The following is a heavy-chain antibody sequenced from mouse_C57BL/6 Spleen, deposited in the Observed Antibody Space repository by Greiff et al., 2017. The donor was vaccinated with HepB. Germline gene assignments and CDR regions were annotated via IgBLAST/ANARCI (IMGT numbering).Heavy chain of an antibody. CDR3: ARNYYGSSSYAY. V-gene: IGHV1-80*01. J-gene: IGHJ3*01. CDR2: IYPGDGDT. Sequence: QVQLQQSGAELVKPGASVKISCKASGYAFSSYWMNWVKQRPGKGLEWIGQIYPGDGDTNYNGKFKGKATLTADKSSSTAYMQLSSLTSEDSAVYFCARNYYGSSSYAYWGQGTLVTASA. D-gene: IGHD1-1*01. CDR1: GYAFSSYW.